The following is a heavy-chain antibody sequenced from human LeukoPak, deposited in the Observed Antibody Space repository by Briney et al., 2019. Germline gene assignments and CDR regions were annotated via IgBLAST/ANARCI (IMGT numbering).Heavy chain of an antibody. CDR3: ARGLADAYYYYGMDV. CDR1: GFTFSSYS. Sequence: QSGGSLRLSCAASGFTFSSYSMNWVRQAPGKGLEWVAVIWYDGSNEQYADSVKGRFTISRDNFKSTLFLQMNSLRAEDTAVYYCARGLADAYYYYGMDVWGQGTTVTVSS. V-gene: IGHV3-33*08. CDR2: IWYDGSNE. J-gene: IGHJ6*02. D-gene: IGHD6-19*01.